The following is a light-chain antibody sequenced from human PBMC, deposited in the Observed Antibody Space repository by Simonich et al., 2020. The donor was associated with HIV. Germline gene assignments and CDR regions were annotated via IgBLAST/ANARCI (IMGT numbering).Light chain of an antibody. CDR3: QQRSNWPPSLT. J-gene: IGKJ4*01. Sequence: EIVMTQSPSTLSLSPGERSTLSCRASQSVSSYLAWYQQKPCQAPRLLIYDAFNRATCIPDRFSGRGSGTDFTLAISSLEPEDFAVYYCQQRSNWPPSLTFGGGTKVEIK. V-gene: IGKV3-11*01. CDR2: DAF. CDR1: QSVSSY.